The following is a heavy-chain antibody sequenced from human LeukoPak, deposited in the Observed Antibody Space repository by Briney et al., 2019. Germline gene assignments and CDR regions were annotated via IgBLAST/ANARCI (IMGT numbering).Heavy chain of an antibody. J-gene: IGHJ4*02. V-gene: IGHV4-34*01. D-gene: IGHD2-8*01. CDR2: INHSGST. CDR3: ASGHGSCTNGVCRDY. Sequence: KPSETLSLTCAVYGGSFSGYYWSWIRQPPGKGLEWIGEINHSGSTNYNPSLKSRVTISVDTSKNQFSLKLSSVTAADTAVYYCASGHGSCTNGVCRDYWGQGTLVTVSS. CDR1: GGSFSGYY.